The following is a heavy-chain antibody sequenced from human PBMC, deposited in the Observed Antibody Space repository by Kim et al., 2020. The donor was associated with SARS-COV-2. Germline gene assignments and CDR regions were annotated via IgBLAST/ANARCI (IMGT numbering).Heavy chain of an antibody. Sequence: GGSLRLSCAASGFTFSNYNFNWVRQVPGKGLEWLAYISASSTTISYAAFAKGRFTISRDNAKNSLYLQLTSLTVEDTAMYFCTRDPWGEAVNVRRVYWGQGTLVTVSS. CDR3: TRDPWGEAVNVRRVY. D-gene: IGHD3-10*02. J-gene: IGHJ4*02. CDR2: ISASSTTI. V-gene: IGHV3-48*04. CDR1: GFTFSNYN.